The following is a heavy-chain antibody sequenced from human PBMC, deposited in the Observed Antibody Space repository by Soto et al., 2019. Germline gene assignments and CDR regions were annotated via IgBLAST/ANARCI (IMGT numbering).Heavy chain of an antibody. Sequence: ASVKVSCKASGYTFTSYGISWVRQAPGQGLEWMGWISAYNGNTNYAQKLQGRVTMTTDTSTSTAYMELRSLRSDDTAVYYCARLFYGDYGFYYYYYMDVWGKGTTVTVSS. J-gene: IGHJ6*03. CDR1: GYTFTSYG. D-gene: IGHD4-17*01. V-gene: IGHV1-18*01. CDR2: ISAYNGNT. CDR3: ARLFYGDYGFYYYYYMDV.